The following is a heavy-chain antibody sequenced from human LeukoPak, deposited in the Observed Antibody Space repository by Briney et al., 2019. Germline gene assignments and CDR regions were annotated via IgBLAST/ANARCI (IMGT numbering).Heavy chain of an antibody. V-gene: IGHV3-23*01. D-gene: IGHD3-9*01. CDR3: GKDLPWF. CDR1: GFTFSSYA. CDR2: ISGSGGST. Sequence: GGSLRLPCAASGFTFSSYAMSWVRQAPGKGLEWVSAISGSGGSTYYAVSVKGRFTISRDNSKNTLHLEMNNLRAEDTAVYYCGKDLPWFWGQGTLVTVSS. J-gene: IGHJ4*02.